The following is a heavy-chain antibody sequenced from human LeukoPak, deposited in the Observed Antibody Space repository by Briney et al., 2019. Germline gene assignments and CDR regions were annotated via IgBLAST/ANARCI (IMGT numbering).Heavy chain of an antibody. J-gene: IGHJ6*02. CDR1: GDSVSSNSAA. CDR3: ARDNWNDRAAYYYGMDV. CDR2: TYYRSKWYN. Sequence: SQTLSLTCAISGDSVSSNSAAWNWIRQSPSRGLEWLGRTYYRSKWYNDYAVSVKSRITINPDTSKNQFSLQLNSVTPEDTAVYYRARDNWNDRAAYYYGMDVWGQGTTVTVSS. D-gene: IGHD1-1*01. V-gene: IGHV6-1*01.